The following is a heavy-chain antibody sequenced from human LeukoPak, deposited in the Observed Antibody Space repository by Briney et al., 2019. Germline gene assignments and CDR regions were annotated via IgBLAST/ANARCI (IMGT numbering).Heavy chain of an antibody. CDR1: GFTFSSYA. Sequence: TGGSLRLSCAASGFTFSSYAMSWVRQAPGKGLEWVSAISGSGGSTYYADSVKGRFTISRDNSKNTLYLQMNSLRAEDTAVYYCAKPLDGLYYFDYWGQGTLVTVSS. D-gene: IGHD2-15*01. V-gene: IGHV3-23*01. CDR3: AKPLDGLYYFDY. J-gene: IGHJ4*02. CDR2: ISGSGGST.